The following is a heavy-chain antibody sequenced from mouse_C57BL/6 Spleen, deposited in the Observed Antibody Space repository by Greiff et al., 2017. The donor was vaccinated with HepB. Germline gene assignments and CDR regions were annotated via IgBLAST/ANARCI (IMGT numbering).Heavy chain of an antibody. CDR1: GYTFTSYW. V-gene: IGHV1-55*01. CDR2: IYPGSGST. Sequence: QVQLQQPGAELVKPGASVKMSCKASGYTFTSYWITWVKQRPGQGLEWIGDIYPGSGSTNYNEKFKSKATLTVTTYSSTAYMQLSSLTSEDSAVYYCARRRVVARRFAYWGQGTLVTVSA. CDR3: ARRRVVARRFAY. J-gene: IGHJ3*01. D-gene: IGHD1-1*01.